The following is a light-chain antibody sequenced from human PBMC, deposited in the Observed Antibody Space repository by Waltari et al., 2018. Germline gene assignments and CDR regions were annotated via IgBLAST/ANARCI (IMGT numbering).Light chain of an antibody. Sequence: DIQMTQSPSTLSASVGDRVTITCRASQNINSWLAWYQQKPGKAPKLLIYKASSVETAVPSRFSGSESGTEFTLTINSLQPDDFATYYCQQYNSYHIFTFGPGTKVEI. CDR2: KAS. CDR1: QNINSW. J-gene: IGKJ3*01. V-gene: IGKV1-5*03. CDR3: QQYNSYHIFT.